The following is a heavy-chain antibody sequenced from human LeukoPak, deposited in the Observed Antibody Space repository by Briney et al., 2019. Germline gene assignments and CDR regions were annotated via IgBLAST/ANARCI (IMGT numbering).Heavy chain of an antibody. CDR3: AKEPTMVRGVIYYFDY. J-gene: IGHJ4*02. CDR2: IYSGGST. Sequence: PGGSLRLSCAASGFTVSSNYMSWVRQAPGKGLEWVSVIYSGGSTYYADSVKGRFTISRDNSKNTLYLQMNSLRAEDTAVYYCAKEPTMVRGVIYYFDYWGQGTLVTVSS. V-gene: IGHV3-53*01. D-gene: IGHD3-10*01. CDR1: GFTVSSNY.